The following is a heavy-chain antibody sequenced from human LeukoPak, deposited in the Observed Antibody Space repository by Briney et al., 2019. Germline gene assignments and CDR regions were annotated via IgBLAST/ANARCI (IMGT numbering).Heavy chain of an antibody. V-gene: IGHV4-59*01. CDR1: DDSITIYY. J-gene: IGHJ4*02. Sequence: SETLSLTCTVSDDSITIYYWTWIRQPPGKGLEWIGYIDHTGSTNYNPSLKSRLTISVDTSKNQFSLNLSSVTAADTAVYYCARASVLLSADYWGQGTLVTVSS. CDR2: IDHTGST. D-gene: IGHD3-16*01. CDR3: ARASVLLSADY.